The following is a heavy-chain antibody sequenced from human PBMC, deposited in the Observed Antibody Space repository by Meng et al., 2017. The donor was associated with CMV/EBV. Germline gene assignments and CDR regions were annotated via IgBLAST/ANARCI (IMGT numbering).Heavy chain of an antibody. CDR2: ISSYNGNT. CDR3: ARDRTMVRGVTGY. Sequence: VHLGTTGDEVQKLGAPCMGSLKASGNTFTSYGISWLRQAPGQGLEWMGWISSYNGNTNYAQTLQGRVTMTTDTSTSTAYMELRSLRSDDTAVYYCARDRTMVRGVTGYWGQGTLVTVSS. V-gene: IGHV1-18*01. CDR1: GNTFTSYG. J-gene: IGHJ4*02. D-gene: IGHD3-10*01.